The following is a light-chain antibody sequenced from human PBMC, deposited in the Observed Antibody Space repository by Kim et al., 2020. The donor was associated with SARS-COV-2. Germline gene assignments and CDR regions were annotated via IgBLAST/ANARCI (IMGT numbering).Light chain of an antibody. CDR2: AAS. Sequence: ASVGERATITCRASQGIRNDLGWYQQTPGKAPKLLIYAASNLQSGVSPRFSGSGSGTDFTLTISSLQPEDFATYYCLQDYTYPRTFGQGTKVDIK. CDR1: QGIRND. J-gene: IGKJ1*01. V-gene: IGKV1-6*01. CDR3: LQDYTYPRT.